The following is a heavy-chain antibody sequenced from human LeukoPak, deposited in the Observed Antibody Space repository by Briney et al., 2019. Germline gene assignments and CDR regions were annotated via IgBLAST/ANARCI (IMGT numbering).Heavy chain of an antibody. J-gene: IGHJ4*02. Sequence: SVKVSCKASGGTFSSYAISWVRQAPGQGLEWMGGIIPIFGTANYAQKFQGRVTITADESTSTAYMELSSLRSEDTAVYYCASAVVVAATTLGYWGQGTLVTVSS. CDR3: ASAVVVAATTLGY. D-gene: IGHD2-15*01. V-gene: IGHV1-69*01. CDR2: IIPIFGTA. CDR1: GGTFSSYA.